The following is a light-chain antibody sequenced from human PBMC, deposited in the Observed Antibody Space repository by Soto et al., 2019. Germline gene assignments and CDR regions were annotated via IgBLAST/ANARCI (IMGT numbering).Light chain of an antibody. CDR2: GAS. Sequence: EIVLTQSPGTLSLSPGDRATLSCRASQSVDSTYIAWYQQKPGQAPRLLIYGASSRATGSPDRFSGSGSGADFTLTISRLEPEDFAVYYCQQYGTSPWTFGQGTKVEIK. J-gene: IGKJ1*01. V-gene: IGKV3-20*01. CDR1: QSVDSTY. CDR3: QQYGTSPWT.